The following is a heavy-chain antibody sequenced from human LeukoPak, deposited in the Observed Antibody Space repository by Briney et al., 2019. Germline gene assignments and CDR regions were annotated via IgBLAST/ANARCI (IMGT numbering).Heavy chain of an antibody. J-gene: IGHJ2*01. CDR1: GGSIFIYY. V-gene: IGHV4-4*08. CDR2: IYSNGIT. CDR3: ARRAYYDTSGYYPASGYFDL. D-gene: IGHD3-22*01. Sequence: SETLSLTCTVSGGSIFIYYFNWIRQPPGEGLEWIGYIYSNGITSYNPSLRSRGTISIATSKNQFSLRLRSVTAADTAIYYCARRAYYDTSGYYPASGYFDLWGRGTLVTVSS.